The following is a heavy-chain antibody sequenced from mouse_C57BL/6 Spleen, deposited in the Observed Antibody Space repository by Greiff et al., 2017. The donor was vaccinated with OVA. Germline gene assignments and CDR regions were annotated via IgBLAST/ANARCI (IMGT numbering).Heavy chain of an antibody. CDR1: GYTFTSYW. CDR3: ARGYYGSSYGGYCDV. Sequence: QVQLQQPGAELVKPGASVKLSCKASGYTFTSYWMHWVKQRPGRGLEWIGRIDPNSGGTTYNEKFKSKATLTVDKPSSTAYMQLSSLTSEDSAVYYCARGYYGSSYGGYCDVWGTGTTVTVSS. CDR2: IDPNSGGT. D-gene: IGHD1-1*01. V-gene: IGHV1-72*01. J-gene: IGHJ1*03.